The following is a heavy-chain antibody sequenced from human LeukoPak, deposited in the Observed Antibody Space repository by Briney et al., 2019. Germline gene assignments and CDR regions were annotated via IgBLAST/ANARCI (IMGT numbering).Heavy chain of an antibody. CDR3: ARVGSTVTRRGAFDI. CDR2: IKQDGSET. CDR1: GFIFSNYW. J-gene: IGHJ3*02. D-gene: IGHD4-17*01. V-gene: IGHV3-7*01. Sequence: PGGSLRLSCATSGFIFSNYWMSWVRQAPGKGLEWVANIKQDGSETYYVDSVKGRFTISRDNAKNSLYLQMNSLRAEDTAVYYCARVGSTVTRRGAFDIWGQGTMVTVSS.